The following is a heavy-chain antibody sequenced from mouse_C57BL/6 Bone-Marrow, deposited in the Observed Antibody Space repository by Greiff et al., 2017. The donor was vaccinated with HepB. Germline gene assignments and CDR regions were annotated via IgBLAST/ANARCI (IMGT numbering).Heavy chain of an antibody. Sequence: EVQLQQSGPELVKPGASVKISCKASGYTFTDYYMNWVKQSHGKSLEWIGDINPNNGGTSYNQKFKGKATLTVDKSSSTAYMELRSLTSEDSAVYYCARSDDGSSYGYWGQGTTLTVSS. J-gene: IGHJ2*01. CDR3: ARSDDGSSYGY. CDR1: GYTFTDYY. V-gene: IGHV1-26*01. CDR2: INPNNGGT. D-gene: IGHD1-1*01.